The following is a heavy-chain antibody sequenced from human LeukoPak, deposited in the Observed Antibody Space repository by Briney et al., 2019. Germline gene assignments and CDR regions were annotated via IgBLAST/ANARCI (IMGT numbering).Heavy chain of an antibody. J-gene: IGHJ6*03. Sequence: SETLSLTCTVSGASISSYYWSWIRQPAGKGLEWIGRIYSSGSTNYNPSLKSRVTISVDTSKNQFSLKLSSVTAADTAVYYCARVTQTYYYYYYMDVWGKGTTVTVSS. CDR2: IYSSGST. CDR1: GASISSYY. V-gene: IGHV4-4*07. CDR3: ARVTQTYYYYYYMDV.